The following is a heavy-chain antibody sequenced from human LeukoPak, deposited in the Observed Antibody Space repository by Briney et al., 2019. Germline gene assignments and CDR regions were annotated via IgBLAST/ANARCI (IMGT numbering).Heavy chain of an antibody. Sequence: SETLSLTCTASGDSISSFYWTWIRQPAGKGLEWIGRIYTSGSTNYNPSLKSRVTMSVDTSKNQFSLKLSSVTAADTAVYYCARRVQPMVRGVLAKGYFDYWGQGTLVTVSS. D-gene: IGHD3-10*01. V-gene: IGHV4-4*07. J-gene: IGHJ4*02. CDR2: IYTSGST. CDR3: ARRVQPMVRGVLAKGYFDY. CDR1: GDSISSFY.